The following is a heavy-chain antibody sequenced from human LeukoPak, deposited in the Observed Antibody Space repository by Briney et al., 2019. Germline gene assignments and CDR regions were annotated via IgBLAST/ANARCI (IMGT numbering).Heavy chain of an antibody. V-gene: IGHV3-30*02. CDR3: AKDSGVGMATTFSILDI. CDR1: GFTFSGYG. D-gene: IGHD5-24*01. Sequence: GGSLRLSCAASGFTFSGYGMHWVRQAPGKGLEWVAFIRFDGSNKYYADSVKGRFTISRDNSKSTLYLQMNSLRAEDTAVYYCAKDSGVGMATTFSILDIWGQGTMVTVSS. CDR2: IRFDGSNK. J-gene: IGHJ3*02.